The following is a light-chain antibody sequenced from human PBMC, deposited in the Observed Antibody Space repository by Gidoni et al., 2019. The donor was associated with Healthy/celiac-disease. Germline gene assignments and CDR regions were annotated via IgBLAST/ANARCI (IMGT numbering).Light chain of an antibody. CDR3: QVWDSSSDLHVV. CDR1: NIGSKS. CDR2: YDS. J-gene: IGLJ2*01. Sequence: SYVLTQPPSVSVAPGTTARITCGGNNIGSKSEHWYQQKPGQAPVLVIYYDSDRPSGIPERFSGSNSGNTATLTISRVEAGDEADYYCQVWDSSSDLHVVFGGGTKLTVL. V-gene: IGLV3-21*04.